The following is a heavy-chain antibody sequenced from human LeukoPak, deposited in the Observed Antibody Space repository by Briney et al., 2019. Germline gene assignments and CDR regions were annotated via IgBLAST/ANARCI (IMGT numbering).Heavy chain of an antibody. D-gene: IGHD3-10*01. V-gene: IGHV3-30-3*01. J-gene: IGHJ4*02. Sequence: GGSLRLSCAVSGVTFSRYWMSWVRQAPGKGLEWVAVISFDGGNEDYADSVEGRFTLSRDTSKNMVYLQMNSLTVEDTAVYYCARGAERFGEFVSQFDYWGQGTLVTVSS. CDR1: GVTFSRYW. CDR3: ARGAERFGEFVSQFDY. CDR2: ISFDGGNE.